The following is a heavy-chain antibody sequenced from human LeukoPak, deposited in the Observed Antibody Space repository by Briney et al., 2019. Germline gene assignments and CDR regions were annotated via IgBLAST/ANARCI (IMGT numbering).Heavy chain of an antibody. V-gene: IGHV4-39*07. CDR3: ARGVRNYDILTGYSPYGWFDP. CDR1: GGSISSSSYY. Sequence: PSQTLSLTCAVSGGSISSSSYYWGWIRQPPGKGLEWIGSIYYSGSTYYNPSLKSRVTISVDTSKNQFSLKLSSVTAADTAVYYCARGVRNYDILTGYSPYGWFDPWGQGTLVTVSS. D-gene: IGHD3-9*01. CDR2: IYYSGST. J-gene: IGHJ5*02.